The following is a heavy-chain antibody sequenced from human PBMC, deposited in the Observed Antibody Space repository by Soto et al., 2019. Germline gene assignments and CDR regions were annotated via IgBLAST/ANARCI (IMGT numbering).Heavy chain of an antibody. CDR1: GGSFSGYY. J-gene: IGHJ4*02. CDR2: INNSGST. Sequence: QVQLQQWGAGLLKPSETLSLTCAVYGGSFSGYYWSWIRQPPGKGLEWIGEINNSGSTNYNPSLKSRVTISVDTSKNQFSLKLSSVTAADTAVYYCARGRLTYYYGSGSYTNPSYFDYWGQGTLVTVSS. CDR3: ARGRLTYYYGSGSYTNPSYFDY. V-gene: IGHV4-34*01. D-gene: IGHD3-10*01.